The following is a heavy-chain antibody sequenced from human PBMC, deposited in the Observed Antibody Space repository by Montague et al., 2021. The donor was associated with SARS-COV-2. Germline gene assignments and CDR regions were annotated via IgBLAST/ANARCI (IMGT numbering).Heavy chain of an antibody. CDR1: GFSLSTRGMC. CDR3: ARRTYDILTGYDYGMDV. Sequence: PALVKPTQTLTLTCTFSGFSLSTRGMCVSWIRQPPGRALEWLARIDWDDDKYYSTSLKTRLTISKDTSKNQVVLTMTNMDPVATATYYCARRTYDILTGYDYGMDVWGQGTTVTVSS. V-gene: IGHV2-70*11. J-gene: IGHJ6*02. CDR2: IDWDDDK. D-gene: IGHD3-9*01.